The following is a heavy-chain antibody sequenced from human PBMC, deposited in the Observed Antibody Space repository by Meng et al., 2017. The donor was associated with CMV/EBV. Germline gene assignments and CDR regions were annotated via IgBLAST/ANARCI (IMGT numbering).Heavy chain of an antibody. D-gene: IGHD6-13*01. CDR1: GFTFSSYW. J-gene: IGHJ3*02. Sequence: GGSLRLSCAASGFTFSSYWMSWVRQAPGKGLEWVANIKQDGSEKYYVDSVKGRFTISRDNAKNSLYLQMNSLRPEDTALYYCAKDVDARSSWDDAFDIWGQGTLVTVSS. CDR2: IKQDGSEK. CDR3: AKDVDARSSWDDAFDI. V-gene: IGHV3-7*03.